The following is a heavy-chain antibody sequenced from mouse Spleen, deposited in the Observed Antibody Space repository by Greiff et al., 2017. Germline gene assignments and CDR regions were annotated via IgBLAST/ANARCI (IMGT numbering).Heavy chain of an antibody. CDR3: AREGGYGGFDY. CDR2: ISSGGSYT. CDR1: GFTFSSYA. J-gene: IGHJ2*01. D-gene: IGHD2-14*01. V-gene: IGHV5-9-1*01. Sequence: EVKLMESGGGLVKPGGSLKLSCAASGFTFSSYAMSWVRQTPEKRLEWVATISSGGSYTYYPDSVKGRFTISRDNAKNTLYLQMSSLRSEDTAMYYCAREGGYGGFDYWGQGTTLTVSS.